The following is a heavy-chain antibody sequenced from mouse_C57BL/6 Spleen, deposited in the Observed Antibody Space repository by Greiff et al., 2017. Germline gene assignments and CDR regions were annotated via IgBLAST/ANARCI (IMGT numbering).Heavy chain of an antibody. Sequence: EVQLQESGEGLVKPGGSLKLSCAASGFTFSSYAMSWVRQTPEKRLEWVAYISSGGDYIYYADTVKGRFTISRDNARNTLYLQMSSLKSEDTAMYYCTREGNYDYSAMDYGGQGTSVTVSS. CDR2: ISSGGDYI. V-gene: IGHV5-9-1*02. CDR3: TREGNYDYSAMDY. D-gene: IGHD1-1*02. CDR1: GFTFSSYA. J-gene: IGHJ4*01.